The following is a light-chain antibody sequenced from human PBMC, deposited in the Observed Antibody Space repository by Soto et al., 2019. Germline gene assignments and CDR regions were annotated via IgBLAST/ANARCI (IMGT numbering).Light chain of an antibody. Sequence: EIVMTQSPATLSVSPGERATLSCGASQSVSSNLAWYQQKPGQAPRLLIYGASTRATGIPTRFSGRGSGTEFTLTISRLQSDDFATYYCHQYHTYSTFGQGTKVEIK. CDR2: GAS. CDR1: QSVSSN. J-gene: IGKJ1*01. V-gene: IGKV3-15*01. CDR3: HQYHTYST.